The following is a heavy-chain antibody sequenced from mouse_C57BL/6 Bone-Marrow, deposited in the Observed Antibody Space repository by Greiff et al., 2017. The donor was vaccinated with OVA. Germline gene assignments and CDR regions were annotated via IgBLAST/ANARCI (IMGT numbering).Heavy chain of an antibody. CDR2: FYPGSGSI. CDR1: GYTFTEYT. CDR3: ARHEEGGVYYGYDGWGGYAMDY. D-gene: IGHD2-2*01. Sequence: QVQLQQSGAELVKPGASVKLSCKASGYTFTEYTIHWVKQRSGQGLEWIGWFYPGSGSIKYNEKFKDKATLTADKSSSTVYMERSRLTSEDSAVYFCARHEEGGVYYGYDGWGGYAMDYWGQGTSVTVSS. V-gene: IGHV1-62-2*01. J-gene: IGHJ4*01.